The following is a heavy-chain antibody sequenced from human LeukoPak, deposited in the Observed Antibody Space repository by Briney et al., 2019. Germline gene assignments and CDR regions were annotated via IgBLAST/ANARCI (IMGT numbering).Heavy chain of an antibody. J-gene: IGHJ4*02. CDR2: MNPNNRNT. CDR1: GYTFSNYD. V-gene: IGHV1-8*01. D-gene: IGHD3-10*01. Sequence: ASVKVSCKASGYTFSNYDINWVRQATGQGLEWMGWMNPNNRNTGYAQKFQGRVTMTRNTSISTAYMGLNSLRSEDTAVYYCARGDYGSETSTTKSGDYWGQGTLVTVSS. CDR3: ARGDYGSETSTTKSGDY.